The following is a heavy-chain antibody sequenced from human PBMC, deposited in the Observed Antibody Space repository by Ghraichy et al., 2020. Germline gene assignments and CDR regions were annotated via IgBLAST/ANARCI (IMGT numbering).Heavy chain of an antibody. J-gene: IGHJ6*02. CDR2: ISTVSGHI. V-gene: IGHV3-21*01. CDR3: ARGVYVPTVDGMDV. Sequence: GESLNISCAASGFTFSSYTMNWVRQAPGKGLEWVSYISTVSGHIDYADSVKGRFTISRDDAKNSRYLQINGLRIEDTAVYYCARGVYVPTVDGMDVWGQGTTVTVSS. D-gene: IGHD4-17*01. CDR1: GFTFSSYT.